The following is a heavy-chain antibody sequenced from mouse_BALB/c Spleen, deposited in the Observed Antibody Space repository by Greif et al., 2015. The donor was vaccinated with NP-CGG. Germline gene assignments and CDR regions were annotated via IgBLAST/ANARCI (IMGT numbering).Heavy chain of an antibody. CDR2: INPSTGYT. J-gene: IGHJ2*01. V-gene: IGHV1-7*01. CDR1: GYTFTSYW. D-gene: IGHD4-1*01. CDR3: ARRSNWDFDY. Sequence: QVHVKQSGAELAKPGASVKMSCKASGYTFTSYWMHWVKQRPGQGLEWIGYINPSTGYTEYNQKFKDKATLTADKSSSTAYMQLSSLTSEDSAVYYCARRSNWDFDYWGQGTTLTVSS.